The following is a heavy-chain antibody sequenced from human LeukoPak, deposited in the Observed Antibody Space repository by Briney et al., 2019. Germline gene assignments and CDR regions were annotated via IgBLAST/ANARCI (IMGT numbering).Heavy chain of an antibody. CDR3: AKDILYGRYYYDSSGYNWFDP. J-gene: IGHJ5*02. Sequence: GGSLRLSCAASGFTFSSYAMSWVRQAPGKGLEWVAVISYDGSNKYYADSVKGRFTISRDNSRNTLYLQMNSLRAEDTAVYYCAKDILYGRYYYDSSGYNWFDPWGQGTLVTVSS. CDR2: ISYDGSNK. V-gene: IGHV3-30*18. CDR1: GFTFSSYA. D-gene: IGHD3-22*01.